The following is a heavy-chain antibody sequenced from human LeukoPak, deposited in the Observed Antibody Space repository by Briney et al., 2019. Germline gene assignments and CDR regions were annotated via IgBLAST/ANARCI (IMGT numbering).Heavy chain of an antibody. CDR3: AKRDASRGLGYYYMDV. CDR1: GFTFSNYA. Sequence: PGGSLRLSCAASGFTFSNYAMIWVRQAPGKGLEWISTIGGSGYTKYYADSVKGRFTISRDDSKNAVYLQMNSLKADDTAVYYCAKRDASRGLGYYYMDVWGKGTTVTVSS. CDR2: IGGSGYTK. D-gene: IGHD3/OR15-3a*01. J-gene: IGHJ6*03. V-gene: IGHV3-23*01.